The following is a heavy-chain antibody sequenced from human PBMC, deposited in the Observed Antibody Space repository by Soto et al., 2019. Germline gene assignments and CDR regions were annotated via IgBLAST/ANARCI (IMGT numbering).Heavy chain of an antibody. CDR1: GYSFTSQW. CDR3: ARRTVTTYAFDI. Sequence: GESLKISCKGSGYSFTSQWIGWVRQMPGKGPELMGIIHPSDSDTRYSPSFEGQVTISVDKSVSTAYLQWSSLEASDTAMYYCARRTVTTYAFDIWGQGTMVTVSS. J-gene: IGHJ3*02. V-gene: IGHV5-51*01. CDR2: IHPSDSDT. D-gene: IGHD4-17*01.